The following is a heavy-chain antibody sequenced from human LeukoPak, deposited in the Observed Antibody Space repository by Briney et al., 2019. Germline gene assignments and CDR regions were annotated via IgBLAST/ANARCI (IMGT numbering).Heavy chain of an antibody. J-gene: IGHJ6*03. CDR3: AKGRSGSRYYYYYYMDV. CDR2: ISGSGGST. CDR1: GFSFSSYN. Sequence: ESGGSLRLSCAASGFSFSSYNMNWVRQTPGKGLEWVSAISGSGGSTYYADSVKGRFTISRDNSKNTLYLQMNSLRAEDTAVYYCAKGRSGSRYYYYYYMDVWGKGTTVTVSS. V-gene: IGHV3-23*01. D-gene: IGHD1-26*01.